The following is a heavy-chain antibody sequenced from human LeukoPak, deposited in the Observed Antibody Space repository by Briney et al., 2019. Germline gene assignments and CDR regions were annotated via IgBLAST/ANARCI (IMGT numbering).Heavy chain of an antibody. Sequence: PSETLSLTCTVSGGSISSCYWSWIRQPPGKGLEWIGFIYYTGSTHYNTFLKSRVTVSIDTSKNQFSLKLSAVTAADTAVYYCARHYIQPPHYFDYWGQGTLVTVSS. CDR1: GGSISSCY. CDR3: ARHYIQPPHYFDY. D-gene: IGHD2-2*01. J-gene: IGHJ4*02. CDR2: IYYTGST. V-gene: IGHV4-59*08.